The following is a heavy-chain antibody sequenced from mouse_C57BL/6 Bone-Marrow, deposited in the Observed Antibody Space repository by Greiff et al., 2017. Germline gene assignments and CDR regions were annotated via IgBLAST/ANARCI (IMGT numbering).Heavy chain of an antibody. V-gene: IGHV1-69*01. J-gene: IGHJ2*01. Sequence: QVQLQQPGAELVMPGASVKLSCKASGYTFTSYWMHRVKQRPGQGLEWIGEIDPSDSYTNYNQKFKGKSTLTVDKSSSTAYMQLSSLTSEDSAVYYRARGGSYDYWGQGTTLTVSS. CDR3: ARGGSYDY. CDR2: IDPSDSYT. D-gene: IGHD1-1*01. CDR1: GYTFTSYW.